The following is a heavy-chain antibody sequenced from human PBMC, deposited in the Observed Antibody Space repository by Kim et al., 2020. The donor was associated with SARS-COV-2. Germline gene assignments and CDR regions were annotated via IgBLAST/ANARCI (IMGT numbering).Heavy chain of an antibody. CDR1: GGSINSYY. D-gene: IGHD3-16*01. CDR3: AREFSFATYFDY. V-gene: IGHV4-59*01. J-gene: IGHJ4*02. CDR2: TFYGGST. Sequence: SETLSLTCTVSGGSINSYYWSWIRQPPGKGLEWMGDTFYGGSTNYNPSLKSRVSISADTFKNSVSLKLNSVTAADTAVYYCAREFSFATYFDYWGQGILVTVSS.